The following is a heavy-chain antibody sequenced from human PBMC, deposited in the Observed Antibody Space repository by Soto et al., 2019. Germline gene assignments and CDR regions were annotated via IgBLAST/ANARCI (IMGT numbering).Heavy chain of an antibody. CDR3: ARAGLMGCDPAYYYYGMDV. CDR2: IIPIFGTA. D-gene: IGHD2-8*01. CDR1: GGTFSSYA. Sequence: QVQLVQSGAEVKKPGSSVKVSCKASGGTFSSYAISWVRQAPGQGLEWMGGIIPIFGTANYAQKFQGRVTITADESTSTAYMELSSLRSEDTAVYYCARAGLMGCDPAYYYYGMDVWGQVSTVTVSS. V-gene: IGHV1-69*01. J-gene: IGHJ6*02.